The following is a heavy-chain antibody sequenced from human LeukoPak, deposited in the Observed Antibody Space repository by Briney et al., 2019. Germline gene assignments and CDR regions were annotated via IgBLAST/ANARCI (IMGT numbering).Heavy chain of an antibody. V-gene: IGHV4-34*01. D-gene: IGHD3-22*01. CDR3: ARQSTSSGYLDY. Sequence: SETLSLTCAVYGGSFSGYYWSWIRQPPGKGLEWIGEINHSGSTNYNPSLKSRVTISVDTSKNQFSLKLSSVTAADTALYYCARQSTSSGYLDYWGQGTLVTVSS. J-gene: IGHJ4*02. CDR1: GGSFSGYY. CDR2: INHSGST.